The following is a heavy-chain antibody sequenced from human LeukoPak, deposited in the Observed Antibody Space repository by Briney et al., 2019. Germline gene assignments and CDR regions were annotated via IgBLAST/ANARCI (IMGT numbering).Heavy chain of an antibody. CDR2: INWNGGST. CDR3: AKVRGVTLPSFDY. D-gene: IGHD3-10*01. CDR1: GFTFSSYW. Sequence: GGSLRLSCAASGFTFSSYWIHWVRQAPGKGLEWVSGINWNGGSTGYADSVKGRFTISRDNSKNTLYLQMNSLRAEDTAVYYCAKVRGVTLPSFDYWGQGTLVTVSS. J-gene: IGHJ4*02. V-gene: IGHV3-20*04.